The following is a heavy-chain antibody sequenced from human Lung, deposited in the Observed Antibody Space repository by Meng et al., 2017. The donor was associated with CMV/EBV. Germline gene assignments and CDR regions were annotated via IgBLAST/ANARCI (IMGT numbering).Heavy chain of an antibody. V-gene: IGHV1-2*02. D-gene: IGHD5-18*01. CDR2: INPNSDGT. Sequence: AXVXVSXXASGYTFIGYYIHWVRQAPGQGLDWMGCINPNSDGTNYAQKFQGRVTMTRDTSISTAYMELNRLRFDDTAVYYCARSAQLWLDHFDYWGQGTLVXVSS. CDR3: ARSAQLWLDHFDY. J-gene: IGHJ4*02. CDR1: GYTFIGYY.